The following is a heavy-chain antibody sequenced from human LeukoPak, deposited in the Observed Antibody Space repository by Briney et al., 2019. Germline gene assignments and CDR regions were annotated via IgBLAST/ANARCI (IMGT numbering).Heavy chain of an antibody. Sequence: ASVKVSCKASGYTFTGYYMHWVRQAPGQGLEWMGWINPNSGGTNYAQKFQGRVTMTRDMSTSTVYMELSSLRSEDTAVYHCVYDSSGYYRYYFDYWGQGTLVTVSS. V-gene: IGHV1-2*02. D-gene: IGHD3-22*01. CDR2: INPNSGGT. J-gene: IGHJ4*02. CDR1: GYTFTGYY. CDR3: VYDSSGYYRYYFDY.